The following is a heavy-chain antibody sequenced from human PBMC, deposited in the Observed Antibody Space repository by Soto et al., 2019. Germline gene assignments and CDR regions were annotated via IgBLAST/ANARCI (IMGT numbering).Heavy chain of an antibody. D-gene: IGHD3-9*01. CDR1: GFTFSSYA. J-gene: IGHJ6*02. CDR3: AKDGRYFDWSYYYYGMDV. Sequence: GGSLRLSCAASGFTFSSYAMNWVRQGPGKGLEWVSAISGRGGSTYYADSVKGRFTISRDNSKNTLYLQMNSLRAEDTAVYYCAKDGRYFDWSYYYYGMDVWGQGTTVTVSS. CDR2: ISGRGGST. V-gene: IGHV3-23*01.